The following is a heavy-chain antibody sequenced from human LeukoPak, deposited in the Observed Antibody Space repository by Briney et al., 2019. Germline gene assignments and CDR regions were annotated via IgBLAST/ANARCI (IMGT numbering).Heavy chain of an antibody. Sequence: ASVKVSCKASGYTFTGYYMHWVRQAPGQGLEWMGCINPNSGGTNYAQKFQGRVTMTRDTSISTAYMEVSRLRSDDTAVYYCARVRVRRVPINPFDYWGQGTLVTVSS. CDR2: INPNSGGT. CDR1: GYTFTGYY. CDR3: ARVRVRRVPINPFDY. V-gene: IGHV1-2*02. J-gene: IGHJ4*02. D-gene: IGHD3-10*01.